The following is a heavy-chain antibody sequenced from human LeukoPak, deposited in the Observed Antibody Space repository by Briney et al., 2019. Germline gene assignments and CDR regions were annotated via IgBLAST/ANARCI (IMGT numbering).Heavy chain of an antibody. CDR1: GASISSDKW. J-gene: IGHJ4*02. V-gene: IGHV4-4*02. Sequence: SGTLSLTCAASGASISSDKWWSWVRPPPGKGREWIGEINHSGNINYSPSLKSRVTMSTDKSKNEFSLSLTSVTAADTAVYYCARAGVWLPAVWGQGTLVTVSS. CDR2: INHSGNI. CDR3: ARAGVWLPAV. D-gene: IGHD3-9*01.